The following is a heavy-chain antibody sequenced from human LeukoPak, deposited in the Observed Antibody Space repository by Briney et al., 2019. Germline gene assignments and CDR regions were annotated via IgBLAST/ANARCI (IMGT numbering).Heavy chain of an antibody. J-gene: IGHJ5*02. CDR2: INPNSGGT. CDR3: ARGDIAAAELGNWFDP. D-gene: IGHD6-13*01. CDR1: GYTFTGYY. Sequence: ASVKVSCKASGYTFTGYYMHWVRQAPGQGLEWMGWINPNSGGTNYAQKFQGWVTMTRDTSISTAYMELSSLRSEDTAVYYCARGDIAAAELGNWFDPWGQGTLVTVSS. V-gene: IGHV1-2*04.